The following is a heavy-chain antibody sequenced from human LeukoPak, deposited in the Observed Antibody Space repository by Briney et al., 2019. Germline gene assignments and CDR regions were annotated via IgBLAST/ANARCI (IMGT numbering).Heavy chain of an antibody. J-gene: IGHJ4*02. Sequence: PGGSLRLSCAASGFTFSSYWMHWVRQAPGKGLVWVSRINSDGSSTSYADSVKGRFTISRDNAKNTLYLQMNSLRAEDTAVYYCARAAGGLYYDSSGYFDYWGQGTLVTVSS. CDR1: GFTFSSYW. V-gene: IGHV3-74*01. CDR2: INSDGSST. D-gene: IGHD3-22*01. CDR3: ARAAGGLYYDSSGYFDY.